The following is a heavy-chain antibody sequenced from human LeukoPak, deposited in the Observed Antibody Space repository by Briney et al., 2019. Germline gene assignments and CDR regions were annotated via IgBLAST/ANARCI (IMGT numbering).Heavy chain of an antibody. CDR1: GFTFSHYG. Sequence: GGSLRLSCEVSGFTFSHYGMSWVRQAPGKGPEWVAGFNGRGDSTSSAESVRGRFTISRDTSKNTLYLQVSSLRVEDTAVYYCARDPYYYDSSVFYPFDYWGQGTLVTVSS. J-gene: IGHJ4*02. V-gene: IGHV3-23*01. CDR3: ARDPYYYDSSVFYPFDY. CDR2: FNGRGDST. D-gene: IGHD3-22*01.